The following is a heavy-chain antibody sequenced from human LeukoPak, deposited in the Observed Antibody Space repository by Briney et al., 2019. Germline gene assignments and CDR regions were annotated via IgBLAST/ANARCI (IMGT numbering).Heavy chain of an antibody. J-gene: IGHJ4*02. D-gene: IGHD1-26*01. CDR1: GYTFTNYY. CDR3: ARDLDQYSGRFGGFGHDF. CDR2: INPSGGSP. Sequence: ASVKVSCKASGYTFTNYYLHWVRQAPGQGLEWMGIINPSGGSPNYAQKFQGRVTMTRDTSTSTAYMELSSLRSEDTAVYYCARDLDQYSGRFGGFGHDFWGQGTLVTVSS. V-gene: IGHV1-46*01.